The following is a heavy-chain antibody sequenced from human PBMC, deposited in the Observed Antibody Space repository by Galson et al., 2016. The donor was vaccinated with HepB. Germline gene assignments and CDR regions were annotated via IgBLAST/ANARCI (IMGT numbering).Heavy chain of an antibody. Sequence: SLRLSCAASGFTVSNNYMRWVRQAPGKGLEWVSLVYSRGTTSYADSVKGRFTISRDSSNNTLYLQMNSLRTDDTAVYYCARDYYGPWGQGTLVTVSS. J-gene: IGHJ5*02. CDR2: VYSRGTT. D-gene: IGHD3-22*01. CDR3: ARDYYGP. V-gene: IGHV3-66*03. CDR1: GFTVSNNY.